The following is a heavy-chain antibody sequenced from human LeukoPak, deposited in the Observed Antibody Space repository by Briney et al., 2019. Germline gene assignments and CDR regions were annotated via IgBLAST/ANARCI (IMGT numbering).Heavy chain of an antibody. J-gene: IGHJ1*01. CDR1: GFTFSNYG. CDR3: VKRDIQYTSSSGGTFQH. CDR2: IRYDGSNK. D-gene: IGHD6-6*01. Sequence: GGSLRLSCAASGFTFSNYGMHWVRQAPGKGLEWVTFIRYDGSNKYYADSVKGRLTVSRDNSKNTLYLQVNSLRPEDTAVYNCVKRDIQYTSSSGGTFQHWGQGTLVTVSS. V-gene: IGHV3-30*02.